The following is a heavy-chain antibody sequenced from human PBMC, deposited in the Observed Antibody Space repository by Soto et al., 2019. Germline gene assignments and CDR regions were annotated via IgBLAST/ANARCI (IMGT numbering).Heavy chain of an antibody. V-gene: IGHV1-3*01. CDR3: ARARVLAAADESNGY. CDR2: INAGNGNT. Sequence: ASVEVSCKASGYTFTTYAMHWVRQAPGQRLEWMGWINAGNGNTKYSQKFQGRVTITRDTSASTAYMELSSLRSEDTAVYYCARARVLAAADESNGYWGQGTLVTVSS. CDR1: GYTFTTYA. D-gene: IGHD6-13*01. J-gene: IGHJ4*02.